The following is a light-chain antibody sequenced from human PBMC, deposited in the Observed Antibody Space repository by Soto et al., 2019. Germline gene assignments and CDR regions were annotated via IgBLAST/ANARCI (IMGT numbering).Light chain of an antibody. V-gene: IGKV3-15*01. CDR3: QQYKNWLTWT. Sequence: EIVMTQSPATLSLSPGERATLSCRASQSISSNLAWYQQKPGQAPRLLIYGASTRATGIPARFSGSGSGTEFTLTISSLQSEDFAVYYCQQYKNWLTWTFGQGTKVDIK. J-gene: IGKJ1*01. CDR2: GAS. CDR1: QSISSN.